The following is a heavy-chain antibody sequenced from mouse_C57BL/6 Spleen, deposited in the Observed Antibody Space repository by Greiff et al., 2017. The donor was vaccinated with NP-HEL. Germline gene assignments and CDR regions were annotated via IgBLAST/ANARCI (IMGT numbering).Heavy chain of an antibody. J-gene: IGHJ4*01. CDR2: ISPNYGTT. Sequence: VQLKESGPELVKPGASVKISCKASGYSFTDYNMNWVKQSNGKSLEWIGVISPNYGTTSYNQKFKGKATLTVDQSSSTAYMQLNSLTSEDSAVYYCAIYGNYDYAMDYWGQGTSVTVSS. D-gene: IGHD2-1*01. CDR1: GYSFTDYN. V-gene: IGHV1-39*01. CDR3: AIYGNYDYAMDY.